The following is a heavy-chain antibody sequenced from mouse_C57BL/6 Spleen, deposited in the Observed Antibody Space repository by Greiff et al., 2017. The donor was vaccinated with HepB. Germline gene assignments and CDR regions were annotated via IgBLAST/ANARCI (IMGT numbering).Heavy chain of an antibody. J-gene: IGHJ4*01. Sequence: DVQLVESGAELVKPGASVKLSCTASGFNIKDYYMHWVKQRTEQGLEWIGRIDPEDGETKYAPKFQGKATITADTSSNTAYLQLSSLTSEDTAVYYCASYYYGSSYSAMDYWGQGTSVTVSS. D-gene: IGHD1-1*01. V-gene: IGHV14-2*01. CDR3: ASYYYGSSYSAMDY. CDR1: GFNIKDYY. CDR2: IDPEDGET.